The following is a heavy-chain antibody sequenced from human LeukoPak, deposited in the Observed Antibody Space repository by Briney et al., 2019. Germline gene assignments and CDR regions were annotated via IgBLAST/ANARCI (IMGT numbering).Heavy chain of an antibody. V-gene: IGHV3-33*01. Sequence: QPGRSVRLSCAASGCTFSCYGMHWVRQAPGKGLEWVAVIWYDGSNKYYADSVKGRFTISRDNSKNTLYLQMNSLRAEDTAVYYCARVSTAMVLFDYWGQGTLVTVSS. J-gene: IGHJ4*02. CDR3: ARVSTAMVLFDY. CDR1: GCTFSCYG. D-gene: IGHD5-18*01. CDR2: IWYDGSNK.